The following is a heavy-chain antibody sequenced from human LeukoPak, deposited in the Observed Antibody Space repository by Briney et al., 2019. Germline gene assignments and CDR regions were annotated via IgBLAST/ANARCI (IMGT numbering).Heavy chain of an antibody. D-gene: IGHD4-17*01. Sequence: GGSLRLSCAASGFTFSDYYMSWIRQAPGKGLEWVSYISSSGSTIYYADSVKGRFTISRDNAKNSLYLQMNSLRAEDTAVYYCARDDYGDSAWWYFDLWGRGTLVTVSS. CDR2: ISSSGSTI. CDR3: ARDDYGDSAWWYFDL. CDR1: GFTFSDYY. J-gene: IGHJ2*01. V-gene: IGHV3-11*01.